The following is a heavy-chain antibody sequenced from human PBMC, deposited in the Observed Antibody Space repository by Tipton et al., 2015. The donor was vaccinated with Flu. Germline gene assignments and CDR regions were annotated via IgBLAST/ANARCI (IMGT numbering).Heavy chain of an antibody. D-gene: IGHD4-11*01. V-gene: IGHV4-38-2*01. CDR1: GDSISSDYY. CDR3: ARRHYSNYVSQPKNWFDS. J-gene: IGHJ5*01. CDR2: IHRAGTT. Sequence: LRLSCAVSGDSISSDYYWGWIRQFPGKGLEWVGNIHRAGTTYYNPSLKSRVTMSVDTSKNHFSLQVTSVTASDTAIYYCARRHYSNYVSQPKNWFDSWGQGILVTVSS.